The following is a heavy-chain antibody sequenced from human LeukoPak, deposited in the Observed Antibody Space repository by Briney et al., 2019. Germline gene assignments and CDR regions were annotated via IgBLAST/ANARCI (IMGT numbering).Heavy chain of an antibody. CDR3: ARRDVLTGYGLIAY. CDR1: GGSISSYY. Sequence: PSETLSLTCTVSGGSISSYYWSWIRQPPGKGLEWIGYIYYSGSTTYNPSLKSRLTISRDTSKNQFSLKLSSVTAADTAVYYCARRDVLTGYGLIAYWGQGTLVTVSS. CDR2: IYYSGST. D-gene: IGHD3-9*01. V-gene: IGHV4-59*12. J-gene: IGHJ4*02.